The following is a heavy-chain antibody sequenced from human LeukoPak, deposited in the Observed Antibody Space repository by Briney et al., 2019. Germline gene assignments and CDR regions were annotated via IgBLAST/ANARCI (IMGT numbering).Heavy chain of an antibody. V-gene: IGHV1-2*02. D-gene: IGHD4-23*01. CDR3: ASRGNRDYYYYYMDV. Sequence: AAVTVSFTASGYTFTVNNMHWVRQAPGQGHEWMGWMNPNSGGTSYAQKFQGSVTMTRNTSISTAYMELSRLISHDTAVYYCASRGNRDYYYYYMDVWGKVTTVTVSS. CDR1: GYTFTVNN. CDR2: MNPNSGGT. J-gene: IGHJ6*03.